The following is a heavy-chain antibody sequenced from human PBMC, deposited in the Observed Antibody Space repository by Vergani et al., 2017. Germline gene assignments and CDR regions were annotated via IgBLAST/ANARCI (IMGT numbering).Heavy chain of an antibody. Sequence: QVQLQQWGGGLLKPSETLSLTCVVNGGSFTSYHWTWIRQSPGEGLEWVGDIDHTGRPDYNPSLKSRPTMSVDKSRNQFSLTLNPVPATDTAIYFCARVNTETNGHLYYYYYMDVWGQGTAVTVS. J-gene: IGHJ6*03. D-gene: IGHD4-11*01. CDR2: IDHTGRP. V-gene: IGHV4-34*01. CDR1: GGSFTSYH. CDR3: ARVNTETNGHLYYYYYMDV.